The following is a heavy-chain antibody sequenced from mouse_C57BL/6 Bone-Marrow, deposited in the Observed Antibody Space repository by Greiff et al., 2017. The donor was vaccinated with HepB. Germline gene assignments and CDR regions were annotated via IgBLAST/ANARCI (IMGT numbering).Heavy chain of an antibody. CDR1: GYSITSGYY. J-gene: IGHJ2*01. CDR2: ISYDGSN. CDR3: ASGTTVALDY. V-gene: IGHV3-6*01. Sequence: EVHLVESGPGLVKPSQSLSLTCSVTGYSITSGYYWNWIRQFPGNKLEWMGYISYDGSNNYNPSLKNRISITRDTSKNQFFLKLNSVTTEDTATYYCASGTTVALDYWGQGTTLTVSS. D-gene: IGHD1-1*01.